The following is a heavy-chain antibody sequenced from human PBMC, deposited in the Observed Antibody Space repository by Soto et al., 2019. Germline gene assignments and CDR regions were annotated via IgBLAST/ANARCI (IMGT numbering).Heavy chain of an antibody. CDR1: GFTFGDHT. V-gene: IGHV3-49*04. Sequence: EVQLVESGGGLVQPGRSLRLSCTTSGFTFGDHTMTWVRQAPGKGLEWVGFIRSKTYGGTAEYAASVKGRFTISREDSQRLAYLQMNNLITEDTAVYYCARDQMFAFDSWGQGTLVTVSS. CDR3: ARDQMFAFDS. J-gene: IGHJ4*02. D-gene: IGHD3-10*02. CDR2: IRSKTYGGTA.